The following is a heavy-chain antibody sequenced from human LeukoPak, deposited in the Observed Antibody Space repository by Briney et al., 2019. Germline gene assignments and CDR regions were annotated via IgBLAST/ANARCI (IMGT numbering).Heavy chain of an antibody. CDR2: ISSSSYT. D-gene: IGHD6-19*01. CDR3: ARGTVAGIVDY. V-gene: IGHV3-11*05. J-gene: IGHJ4*02. CDR1: GFTFSDYY. Sequence: AGGSLRLSCAASGFTFSDYYMSWIRQAPGKGLEWVSYISSSSYTNYTDSVKGRFTISRDNAKNSLYLQMNSLRAEDTAVYYCARGTVAGIVDYWGQGTLVTVSS.